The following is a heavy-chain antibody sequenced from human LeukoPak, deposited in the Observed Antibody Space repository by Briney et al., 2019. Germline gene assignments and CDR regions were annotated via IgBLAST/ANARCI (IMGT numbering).Heavy chain of an antibody. V-gene: IGHV3-21*01. CDR3: ARDPYCGGDCYSDY. J-gene: IGHJ4*02. CDR2: ISSSSSYI. Sequence: PGGSLRLSCAASGFTFSSYSMNWVRQPPGKGLEWVSSISSSSSYIYYADSVKGRFTISRDNAKNSLYLQMNSLRAEDTAVYYCARDPYCGGDCYSDYWGQGTLVTVSS. D-gene: IGHD2-21*02. CDR1: GFTFSSYS.